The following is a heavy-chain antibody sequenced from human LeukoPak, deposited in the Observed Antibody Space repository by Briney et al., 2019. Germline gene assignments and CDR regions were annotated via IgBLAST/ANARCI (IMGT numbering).Heavy chain of an antibody. CDR2: ISANNGDT. Sequence: GASVKVSCKASGYTFTSYAINWVRQAPGQGLEWMGWISANNGDTNYAQKFQGRVTITADESTSTAYMELSSLRSEDTAVYYCARDGDSIVVAGPWGQGTLVTVSS. V-gene: IGHV1-18*01. CDR3: ARDGDSIVVAGP. J-gene: IGHJ5*02. D-gene: IGHD6-19*01. CDR1: GYTFTSYA.